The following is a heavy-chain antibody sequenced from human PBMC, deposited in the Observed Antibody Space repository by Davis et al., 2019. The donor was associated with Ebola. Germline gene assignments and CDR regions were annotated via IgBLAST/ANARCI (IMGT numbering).Heavy chain of an antibody. CDR3: ARGFTRITMVRGVTRTLAYDY. D-gene: IGHD3-10*01. CDR2: IYYSGST. V-gene: IGHV4-59*01. J-gene: IGHJ4*02. Sequence: PSETLSLTCTVSGGSISSYYWSWIRQPPGKGLEWIGYIYYSGSTNYNPSLKSRVTISVDTSKNQFSLKLSSVTAADTAVYYCARGFTRITMVRGVTRTLAYDYWGQGTLVTVSS. CDR1: GGSISSYY.